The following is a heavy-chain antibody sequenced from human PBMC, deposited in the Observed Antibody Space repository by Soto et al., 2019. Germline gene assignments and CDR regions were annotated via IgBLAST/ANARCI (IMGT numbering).Heavy chain of an antibody. V-gene: IGHV1-69*01. J-gene: IGHJ5*02. CDR1: GGIFSSFS. CDR3: ARGPILPGATSWLDP. Sequence: QVQLVQSGAEVKTPGSSVEVSCKASGGIFSSFSITWVRQVPGQGLEWMGGIIPMTGTPNYPEKFQGRLTLTADACTRTAYLVLSSLKSEDTAVYYCARGPILPGATSWLDPWGQGTVVIVSS. CDR2: IIPMTGTP. D-gene: IGHD2-2*01.